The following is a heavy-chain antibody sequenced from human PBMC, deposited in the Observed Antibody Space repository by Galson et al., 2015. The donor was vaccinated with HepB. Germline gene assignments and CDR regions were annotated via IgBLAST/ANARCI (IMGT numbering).Heavy chain of an antibody. CDR1: GGSISSYY. CDR3: ARNAPALLYYFDY. J-gene: IGHJ4*02. D-gene: IGHD2-15*01. Sequence: ETLSLTCTVSGGSISSYYWSWIRQPPGKGLEWIGYIYYSGSTNYNPSLKSRVTISVDTSKNQFSLKLSSVTAADTAVYYCARNAPALLYYFDYWGQGTLVTVSS. V-gene: IGHV4-59*01. CDR2: IYYSGST.